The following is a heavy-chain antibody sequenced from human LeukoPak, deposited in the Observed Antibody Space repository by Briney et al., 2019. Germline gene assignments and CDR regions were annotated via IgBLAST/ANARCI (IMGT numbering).Heavy chain of an antibody. J-gene: IGHJ4*02. CDR1: GYTFTSYA. CDR2: INAGNGNT. D-gene: IGHD5-12*01. Sequence: ASVKVSCKASGYTFTSYAMHWVRQAPGQRLEWMGWINAGNGNTLYSQKFQGRVTMTRDTSATTAYMELSSLRAEDTAVYYCARNIVATRKLDYWGQGTLVTVSS. CDR3: ARNIVATRKLDY. V-gene: IGHV1-3*01.